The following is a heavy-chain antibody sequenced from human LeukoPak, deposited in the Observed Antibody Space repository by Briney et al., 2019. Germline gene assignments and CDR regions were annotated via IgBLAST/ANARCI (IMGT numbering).Heavy chain of an antibody. CDR1: GFSISESG. D-gene: IGHD1-26*01. CDR2: ISYDGSNK. J-gene: IGHJ6*02. CDR3: ARDLRIVGATTYYYYGMDV. Sequence: GGSLRLSCAVSGFSISESGMHWVRQAPGKGLEWVAVISYDGSNKYYADSVKGRFTISRDNSKNTLYLQMNSLRAEDTAVYYCARDLRIVGATTYYYYGMDVWGQGTTVTVSS. V-gene: IGHV3-30*03.